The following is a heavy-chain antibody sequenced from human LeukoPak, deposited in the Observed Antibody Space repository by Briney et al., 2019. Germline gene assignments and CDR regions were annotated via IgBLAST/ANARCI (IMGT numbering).Heavy chain of an antibody. Sequence: PGGSMTLSWAASGFSFSNFAMAWVRPAPGKGLEWVSPISETGGSTYYTDSVKGRFTISRDNSTHTLYLQINSLRAEDTAVYYCVRLRKWEQLSENYWGQGTLAT. J-gene: IGHJ4*02. D-gene: IGHD1-26*01. CDR1: GFSFSNFA. V-gene: IGHV3-23*01. CDR2: ISETGGST. CDR3: VRLRKWEQLSENY.